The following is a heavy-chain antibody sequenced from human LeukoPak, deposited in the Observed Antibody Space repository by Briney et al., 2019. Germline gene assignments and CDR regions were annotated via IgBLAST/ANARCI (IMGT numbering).Heavy chain of an antibody. V-gene: IGHV4-4*07. CDR3: ARLYCRGGNCYSYFDS. J-gene: IGHJ4*02. Sequence: PSEPLSLTCTVSGGSMNVYYWYWIRQPAGKGLECIGRIYSNGATNYNQSLKSRISMSVDTSKNQFSLTLNTVTAADTAVFYCARLYCRGGNCYSYFDSWGRGTLVTVSS. CDR2: IYSNGAT. CDR1: GGSMNVYY. D-gene: IGHD2-15*01.